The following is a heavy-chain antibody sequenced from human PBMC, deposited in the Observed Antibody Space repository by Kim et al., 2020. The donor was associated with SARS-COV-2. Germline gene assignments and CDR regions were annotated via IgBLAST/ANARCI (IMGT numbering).Heavy chain of an antibody. CDR2: INAGNSNT. Sequence: ASVKVSCKASGYTFTSYAMHWVRQAPGQRLEWMGWINAGNSNTKYSQKFQGRVTITRDTSASTAYMELSSLRSEDTAVYYCARDRPSYSIFYYWGQGTLVTVSS. CDR1: GYTFTSYA. J-gene: IGHJ4*02. CDR3: ARDRPSYSIFYY. D-gene: IGHD1-26*01. V-gene: IGHV1-3*01.